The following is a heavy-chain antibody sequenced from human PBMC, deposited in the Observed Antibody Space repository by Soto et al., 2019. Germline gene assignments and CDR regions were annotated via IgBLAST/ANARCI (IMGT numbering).Heavy chain of an antibody. Sequence: QGHLVESGGAWVQPGGSLRLSCEASGFTFSSYAMHWVRRAPGKGLEWVAVISYDGSNKYYADSVKGRFTISRDNSKNTLYLQMNSLRAEDTAVYYCARETYYDFWSGPYYGMDVWGQGTTVTVSS. D-gene: IGHD3-3*01. CDR2: ISYDGSNK. V-gene: IGHV3-30-3*01. CDR3: ARETYYDFWSGPYYGMDV. CDR1: GFTFSSYA. J-gene: IGHJ6*02.